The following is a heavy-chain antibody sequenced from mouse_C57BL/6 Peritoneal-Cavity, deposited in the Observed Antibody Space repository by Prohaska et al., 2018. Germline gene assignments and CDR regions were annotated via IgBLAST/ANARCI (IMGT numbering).Heavy chain of an antibody. J-gene: IGHJ1*03. V-gene: IGHV12-3*01. D-gene: IGHD2-3*01. CDR2: ITHSGET. Sequence: QMQLQESGPGLVKPSQSLFLTCSITGFPITSGYYWIWIRQSPGQPLQWMGYITHSGETCYNPPFQSPNSITKETSKNHFFLQLNSVTTEETAMYYCAGDRDGYWYFEVWGTGTTVTVSA. CDR3: AGDRDGYWYFEV. CDR1: GFPITSGYY.